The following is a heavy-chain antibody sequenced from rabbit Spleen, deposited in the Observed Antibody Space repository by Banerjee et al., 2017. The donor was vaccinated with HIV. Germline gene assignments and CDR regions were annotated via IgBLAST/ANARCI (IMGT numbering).Heavy chain of an antibody. J-gene: IGHJ6*01. CDR3: ARDTSTSFSTYGMDL. CDR2: IYAGSSSNT. V-gene: IGHV1S40*01. D-gene: IGHD1-1*01. Sequence: QSLEESGGDLVKPEGSLTLTCTASGFSFNSGDDMCWVRQAPGKGLEWIACIYAGSSSNTYSATWAKGRFTISKTSSTTVTLQMTSLTAADTATYFCARDTSTSFSTYGMDLWGPGTLVTVS. CDR1: GFSFNSGDD.